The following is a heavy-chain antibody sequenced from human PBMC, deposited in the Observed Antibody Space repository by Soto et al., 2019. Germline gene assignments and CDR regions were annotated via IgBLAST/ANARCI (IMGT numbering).Heavy chain of an antibody. D-gene: IGHD2-8*01. CDR1: GFTFSGSA. CDR2: IRSKADSYAT. J-gene: IGHJ4*02. CDR3: TRAMLRPVDH. V-gene: IGHV3-73*02. Sequence: EVQLVESGGGSVQPGGSLKLSCAASGFTFSGSAMHWVRQASGKGLEWVGRIRSKADSYATAYAASVKGRFTISREYSKYTAYLRVDTPKSEATAVYPCTRAMLRPVDHWGQGTLVTVSA.